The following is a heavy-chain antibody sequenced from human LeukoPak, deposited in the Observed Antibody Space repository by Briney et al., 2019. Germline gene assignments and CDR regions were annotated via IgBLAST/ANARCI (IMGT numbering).Heavy chain of an antibody. CDR1: GYTFTGYY. J-gene: IGHJ4*02. V-gene: IGHV1-2*02. D-gene: IGHD3-22*01. CDR3: ARLHDSSGYTDY. Sequence: ASVKVSCKASGYTFTGYYMHWVRQAPGQGLEWMGWINPNSGGTNYAQKLQGRVTMTRDTSISTAYMELSRLRSDDTAVYYCARLHDSSGYTDYWGQGTLVTVSS. CDR2: INPNSGGT.